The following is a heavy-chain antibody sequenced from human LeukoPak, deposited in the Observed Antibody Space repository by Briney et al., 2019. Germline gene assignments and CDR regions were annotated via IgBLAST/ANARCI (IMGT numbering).Heavy chain of an antibody. Sequence: SETLSLTCAVYGGSFSGYYWSWIRQPPGKGLEWIGEINHSGSTNYNPSLKSRVTISVDTSKNQFSLKLSSVTAADTAVYYCARQPYSSSWYSGYYFDYWGQGTLVTVSS. V-gene: IGHV4-34*01. D-gene: IGHD6-13*01. CDR1: GGSFSGYY. CDR3: ARQPYSSSWYSGYYFDY. CDR2: INHSGST. J-gene: IGHJ4*02.